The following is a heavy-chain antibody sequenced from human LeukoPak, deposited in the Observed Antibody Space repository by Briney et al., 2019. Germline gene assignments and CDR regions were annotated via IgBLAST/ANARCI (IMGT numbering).Heavy chain of an antibody. CDR3: AKTPYGAPTISDYFDY. Sequence: GGPLRLSCAASGVTFGSYAMSWVRQAPGKGLEWVSGISGSGASTYYADSVKGRFTISRDNSRNTLYLQMNSLRAEDTAVYYCAKTPYGAPTISDYFDYWGQGTLVTVSS. D-gene: IGHD4-17*01. CDR2: ISGSGAST. J-gene: IGHJ4*02. V-gene: IGHV3-23*01. CDR1: GVTFGSYA.